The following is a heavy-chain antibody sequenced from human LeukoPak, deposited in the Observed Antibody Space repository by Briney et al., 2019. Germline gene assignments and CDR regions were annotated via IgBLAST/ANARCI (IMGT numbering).Heavy chain of an antibody. J-gene: IGHJ4*02. D-gene: IGHD5-18*01. CDR1: GGTFSSYA. CDR2: IIPIFGTA. CDR3: ARDSRGYSYFDY. Sequence: SVKVSCKASGGTFSSYAISWVRQAPGQGLEWMGGIIPIFGTANYAQKFQGRVTITTDESTSTAYMELSSLRSEDTAVYYCARDSRGYSYFDYWGQGTLVTVSS. V-gene: IGHV1-69*05.